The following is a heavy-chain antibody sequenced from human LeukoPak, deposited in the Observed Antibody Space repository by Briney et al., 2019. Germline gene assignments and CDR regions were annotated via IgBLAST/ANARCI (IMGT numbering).Heavy chain of an antibody. CDR2: ISGGGDTT. V-gene: IGHV3-23*01. CDR1: GFTFSSYA. Sequence: GGSLRLSCAASGFTFSSYAMSWVRQAPGKGLEWVSTISGGGDTTYYADSVKGRFTISRDNSKNTLYLLMSSLRAEDTAIYYCAPTGFDYWGQGTLVTVSS. D-gene: IGHD4-17*01. CDR3: APTGFDY. J-gene: IGHJ4*02.